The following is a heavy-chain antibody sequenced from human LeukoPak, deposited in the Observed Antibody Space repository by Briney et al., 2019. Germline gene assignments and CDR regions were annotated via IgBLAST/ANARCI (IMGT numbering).Heavy chain of an antibody. D-gene: IGHD3-16*01. CDR3: ASVGGQDLYYFDY. CDR1: GGTFSSYA. CDR2: IIPILGIA. Sequence: AASVTVSCKASGGTFSSYAISWVRQAPGQGLEWMGRIIPILGIANYAQKFQGRVTITADKSTSTAYMELSSLRSEDTAVYYCASVGGQDLYYFDYWGQGTLVTVSS. J-gene: IGHJ4*02. V-gene: IGHV1-69*04.